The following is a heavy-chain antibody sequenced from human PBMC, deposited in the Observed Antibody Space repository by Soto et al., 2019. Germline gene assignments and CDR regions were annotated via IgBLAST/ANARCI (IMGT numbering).Heavy chain of an antibody. CDR1: GFSLTTRPVG. CDR3: AHRRNRGDSNGGYFDY. V-gene: IGHV2-5*02. Sequence: QITLRESGPTLVKPTQTLTLTCSFSGFSLTTRPVGVGWIRQSPGKALEWLAFAYWDDDNRYSPSLRSRLTVTKDTSKNQVVLTMTNMDPVDTATYYCAHRRNRGDSNGGYFDYWGQGTLVTVSS. D-gene: IGHD2-21*02. J-gene: IGHJ4*02. CDR2: AYWDDDN.